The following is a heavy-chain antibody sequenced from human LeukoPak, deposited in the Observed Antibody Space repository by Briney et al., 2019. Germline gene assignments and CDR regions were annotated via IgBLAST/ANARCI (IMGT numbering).Heavy chain of an antibody. D-gene: IGHD6-6*01. CDR1: GGTFSSYA. J-gene: IGHJ5*02. CDR3: ARGGEQLVPNWFDP. Sequence: ASVKVSCKASGGTFSSYAISWVRQAPGQGLEWMGGIIPIFGTANYAQKFQGRVTITADESTSTAYMELSSLRSEDTAVYYCARGGEQLVPNWFDPWGQGTLVTVSS. CDR2: IIPIFGTA. V-gene: IGHV1-69*13.